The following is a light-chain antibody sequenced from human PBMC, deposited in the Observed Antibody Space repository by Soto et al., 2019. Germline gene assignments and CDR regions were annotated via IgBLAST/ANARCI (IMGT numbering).Light chain of an antibody. CDR3: CLYEGSSTYV. CDR1: SSDVGSYNL. Sequence: QSVLTQPASVSGSPGQSITISCTGTSSDVGSYNLVSWYQQHPGKAPKLMIYEVSKRPSGVSNRFSGSKSGNTASLTISGLQAEDEADYYCCLYEGSSTYVFGTWPHVTVL. V-gene: IGLV2-23*02. J-gene: IGLJ1*01. CDR2: EVS.